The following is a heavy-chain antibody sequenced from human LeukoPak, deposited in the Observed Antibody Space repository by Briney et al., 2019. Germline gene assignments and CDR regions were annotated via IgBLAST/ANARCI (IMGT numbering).Heavy chain of an antibody. CDR1: GFTFGDYA. CDR3: SRDATGDH. Sequence: SGRSLRLSCTGSGFTFGDYAMNWVRQAPGKGLEWVGRSRNRAKSYTTDYAASVKGRFTISRDDSKSTLYLQMNSLETEDTAVYYCSRDATGDHWGQGTLVSVSS. V-gene: IGHV3-72*01. J-gene: IGHJ4*02. CDR2: SRNRAKSYTT.